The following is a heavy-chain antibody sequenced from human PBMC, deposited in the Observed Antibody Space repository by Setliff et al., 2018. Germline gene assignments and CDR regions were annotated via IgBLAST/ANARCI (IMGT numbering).Heavy chain of an antibody. CDR2: INPGGGSA. J-gene: IGHJ4*02. D-gene: IGHD6-13*01. CDR3: GRAGVAAADKKGLLDH. Sequence: ASVKVSCKATGYTLSRHYMHWVRQAPGQGLEWMGIINPGGGSASIVEKFQGRVTMTSDTSTSTVYLDLSGLTSEDTAVYYCGRAGVAAADKKGLLDHWGQGTLVTVSS. V-gene: IGHV1-46*01. CDR1: GYTLSRHY.